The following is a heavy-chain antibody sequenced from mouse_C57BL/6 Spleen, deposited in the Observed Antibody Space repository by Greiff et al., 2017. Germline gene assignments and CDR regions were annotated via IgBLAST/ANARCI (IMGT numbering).Heavy chain of an antibody. D-gene: IGHD1-1*01. CDR1: GFTFSSSG. CDR3: ARQMAVVATDPFAY. CDR2: ISSGGSYT. V-gene: IGHV5-6*01. J-gene: IGHJ3*01. Sequence: EVMLVESGGDLVKPGGSLKLSCAASGFTFSSSGMSWVRQTPDKRLEWVATISSGGSYTYYPDSVKGRFTISRDNAKNTLYLQMSSLKSEDTAMYYCARQMAVVATDPFAYWGQGTLVTVSA.